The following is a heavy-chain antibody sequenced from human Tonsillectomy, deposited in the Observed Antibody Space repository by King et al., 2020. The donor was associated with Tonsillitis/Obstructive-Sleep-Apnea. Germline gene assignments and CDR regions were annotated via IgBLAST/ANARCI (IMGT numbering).Heavy chain of an antibody. CDR2: ISGDGGST. V-gene: IGHV3-43*02. D-gene: IGHD3-10*01. CDR1: GFTFDDYA. J-gene: IGHJ6*03. Sequence: VQLVESGGGVVQPGGSLRLSCAASGFTFDDYAMHWVRQAPGKGLEWVSLISGDGGSTYSADSVKGRFAISRDNSKNSLYLHMNSLRTEDTALYYCAKDMSYGSGTYPNYMDVWGKGTTVTVSS. CDR3: AKDMSYGSGTYPNYMDV.